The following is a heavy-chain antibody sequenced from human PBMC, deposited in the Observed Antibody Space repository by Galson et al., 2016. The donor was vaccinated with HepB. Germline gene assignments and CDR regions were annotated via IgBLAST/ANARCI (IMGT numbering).Heavy chain of an antibody. CDR3: TRAFDL. Sequence: SLRLSCAASGFSLGNYWMNWARKAPGKGLEWLANIKKDGSEINYVDSVKGRFTISRDNAKNSLFLQMTTLRVEDTAVYYCTRAFDLWGRGTQVTVSS. V-gene: IGHV3-7*04. CDR1: GFSLGNYW. CDR2: IKKDGSEI. J-gene: IGHJ2*01.